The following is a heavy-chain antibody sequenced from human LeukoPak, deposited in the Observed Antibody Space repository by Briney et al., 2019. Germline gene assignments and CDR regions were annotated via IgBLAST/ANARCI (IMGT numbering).Heavy chain of an antibody. J-gene: IGHJ6*02. CDR2: ISGSGGST. Sequence: GGSLRLSCAASGFTFSSYAMSWVRQAPGKGLEWVSAISGSGGSTYYADSVKGRFTISRDNSKNTLYLQMNSLRAEDTAVYYCAKASRPIDVVEMDVWGQGTTVIVSS. V-gene: IGHV3-23*01. D-gene: IGHD2-21*01. CDR1: GFTFSSYA. CDR3: AKASRPIDVVEMDV.